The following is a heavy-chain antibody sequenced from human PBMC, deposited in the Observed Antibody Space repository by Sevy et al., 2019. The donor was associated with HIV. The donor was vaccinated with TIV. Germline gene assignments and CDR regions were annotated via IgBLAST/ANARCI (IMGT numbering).Heavy chain of an antibody. CDR2: ISFDGSRK. D-gene: IGHD1-26*01. CDR1: GFTFSSYT. Sequence: GGSLRLSCAASGFTFSSYTMHWVRQAPGKGLERVAFISFDGSRKYYAHSVKGRFTISRDNSKNTLYLQMNNLRAEDTAVLYCASDFALSGSYSGLAYWGQGTLVTVSS. CDR3: ASDFALSGSYSGLAY. V-gene: IGHV3-30*14. J-gene: IGHJ4*02.